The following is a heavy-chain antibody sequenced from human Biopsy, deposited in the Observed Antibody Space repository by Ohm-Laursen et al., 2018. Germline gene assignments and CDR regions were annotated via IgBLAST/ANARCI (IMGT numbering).Heavy chain of an antibody. CDR3: AKCMAGGSNYYFHH. CDR2: IWYDRSNK. J-gene: IGHJ4*02. Sequence: SLRLSCTASGFTFSSYGMHWVRQAPGKGLEWVAAIWYDRSNKNYADSVKGRSTISRDNSKNTLYLQMNSLRGEDTAVYYCAKCMAGGSNYYFHHCGQGTLVTVSS. D-gene: IGHD2-8*01. CDR1: GFTFSSYG. V-gene: IGHV3-33*06.